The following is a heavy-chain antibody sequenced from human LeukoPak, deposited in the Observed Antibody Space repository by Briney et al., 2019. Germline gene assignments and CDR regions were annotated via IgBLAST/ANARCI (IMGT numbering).Heavy chain of an antibody. CDR3: ARHGSSGSYYIGYFQH. CDR1: GYSFTSYW. V-gene: IGHV5-51*01. J-gene: IGHJ1*01. CDR2: IYPCDSES. Sequence: GESLKISCKCSGYSFTSYWIGLVRQMPGKVLELMGIIYPCDSESTYSPSFQGQVTISVDKSTRTAYLQWSSLKASDTAMYYCARHGSSGSYYIGYFQHWGQGTLVTVSS. D-gene: IGHD3-10*01.